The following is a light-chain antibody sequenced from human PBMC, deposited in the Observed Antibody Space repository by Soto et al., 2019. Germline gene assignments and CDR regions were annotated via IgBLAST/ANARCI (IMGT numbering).Light chain of an antibody. V-gene: IGLV1-51*01. CDR3: GTWDSSLSACV. CDR1: TSNIGNNY. Sequence: QSVLTQPPSVSAAPGQKVTISCSGSTSNIGNNYVSWYQQFPGTAPKLLIYDNNKRPSGIPDRFSGSKSGTSATLGITGLQTGDEDDYYCGTWDSSLSACVFGGGTKLTVL. CDR2: DNN. J-gene: IGLJ3*02.